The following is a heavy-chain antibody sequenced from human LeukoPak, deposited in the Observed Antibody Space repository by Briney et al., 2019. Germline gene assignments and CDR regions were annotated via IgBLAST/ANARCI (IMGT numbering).Heavy chain of an antibody. CDR2: IKQDGSEK. J-gene: IGHJ6*02. V-gene: IGHV3-7*01. Sequence: GGSLRLSCAASGFTFSYSWMSWVRQAPGKGLEWVANIKQDGSEKYYADSVKGRFTISRDNAKNSLYLEMNSLRDEGTAVYYCARESGLDVWGQGTTVTVSS. CDR1: GFTFSYSW. D-gene: IGHD7-27*01. CDR3: ARESGLDV.